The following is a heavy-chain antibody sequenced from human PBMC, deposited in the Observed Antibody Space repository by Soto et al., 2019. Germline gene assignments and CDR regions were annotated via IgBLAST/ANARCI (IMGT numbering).Heavy chain of an antibody. CDR1: GGSISSSSYY. V-gene: IGHV4-39*01. D-gene: IGHD6-6*01. Sequence: QLQLQESGPGLVKPSETLSLTCTVSGGSISSSSYYWGWIRQPPGKGLEWIGSIYYSGSTYYNQTLKTRVTMSVDTSKNQSSLKMSSVTAADTAVYYCAMSRIAALPFSDYWGQGTLVTVSS. CDR2: IYYSGST. CDR3: AMSRIAALPFSDY. J-gene: IGHJ4*02.